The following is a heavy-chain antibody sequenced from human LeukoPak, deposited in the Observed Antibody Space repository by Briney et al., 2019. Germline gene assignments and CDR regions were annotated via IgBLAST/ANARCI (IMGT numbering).Heavy chain of an antibody. V-gene: IGHV4-59*01. CDR2: IYYSGST. CDR3: ARSYGDYENLDY. J-gene: IGHJ4*02. D-gene: IGHD4-17*01. Sequence: SETLSLTCTVSGGSISSYYWSWIRQPPGKGLEWIGYIYYSGSTNYNPSLKSRVAISVDTSKNQFSLKLSSVTAADTAVYYCARSYGDYENLDYWGQGTLVTVSS. CDR1: GGSISSYY.